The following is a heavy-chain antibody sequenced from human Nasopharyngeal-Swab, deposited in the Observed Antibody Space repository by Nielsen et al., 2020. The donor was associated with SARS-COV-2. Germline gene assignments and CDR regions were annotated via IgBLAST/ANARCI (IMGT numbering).Heavy chain of an antibody. CDR3: AGGNGSPTYFEY. Sequence: GESLEISCAASGFTFSAHGMHWVRQAPGKGLEWVAFVSYDRADKYYADSVKGRFTISRDNSRNTVYLQINSLRAEDTAVYFCAGGNGSPTYFEYWGQGTLVTVSS. CDR2: VSYDRADK. D-gene: IGHD1-26*01. CDR1: GFTFSAHG. J-gene: IGHJ4*02. V-gene: IGHV3-30*03.